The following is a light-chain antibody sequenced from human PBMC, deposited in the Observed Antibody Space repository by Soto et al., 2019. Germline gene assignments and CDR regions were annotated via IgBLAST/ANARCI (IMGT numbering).Light chain of an antibody. J-gene: IGKJ5*01. CDR3: QQSYSTPSIN. CDR2: AAS. CDR1: QSISSY. V-gene: IGKV1-39*01. Sequence: QMTQSPSSISAYVVAIVKITGGSRQSISSYLNWYQQKPGKAPKLLIYAASSLQSGVPSRFSGSGSGTDFTLTIRSLQPEDFATYDCQQSYSTPSINCGKGQRRAIK.